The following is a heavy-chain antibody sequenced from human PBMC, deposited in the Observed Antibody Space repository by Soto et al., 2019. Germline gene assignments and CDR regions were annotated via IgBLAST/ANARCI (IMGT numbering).Heavy chain of an antibody. V-gene: IGHV3-23*01. CDR1: GFTFSSYA. CDR2: ISGSGGST. CDR3: AKGLRIYYFDY. J-gene: IGHJ4*02. Sequence: GGSLRLSCAASGFTFSSYAMTWVRQAPGKGLEWVSTISGSGGSTYYADSVKGRFTISRDNSKNTLYLQMNGLRAEDTAVYYCAKGLRIYYFDYWGQGTLVTVSS. D-gene: IGHD3-3*01.